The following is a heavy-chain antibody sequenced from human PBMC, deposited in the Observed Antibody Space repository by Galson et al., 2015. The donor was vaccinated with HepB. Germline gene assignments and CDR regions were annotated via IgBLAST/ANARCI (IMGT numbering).Heavy chain of an antibody. CDR3: AREDSVAVAGTAYWYFDL. CDR2: IIPIFGTA. D-gene: IGHD6-19*01. J-gene: IGHJ2*01. CDR1: GGTFSSYA. V-gene: IGHV1-69*13. Sequence: SVKVSCKASGGTFSSYAISWVRQAPGQGLEWMGGIIPIFGTANYAQKFQGRVTITADESTSTAYMELSSLRSEDTAVYYCAREDSVAVAGTAYWYFDLWGRGTLVTVSS.